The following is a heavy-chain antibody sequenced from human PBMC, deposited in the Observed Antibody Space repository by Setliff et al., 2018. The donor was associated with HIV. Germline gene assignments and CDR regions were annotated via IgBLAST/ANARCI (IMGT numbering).Heavy chain of an antibody. Sequence: SETLSLTCTVSGGSISSGSFYWGWIRQPPGKGLEWIGSIYYSGNTYYNPSLKSRVTISVDTSKNQFSLKLSSVTAADTAVYYCARDQDCSSTSCYWDYYMDVWGKGTTVTVSS. J-gene: IGHJ6*03. CDR2: IYYSGNT. V-gene: IGHV4-39*02. D-gene: IGHD2-2*01. CDR3: ARDQDCSSTSCYWDYYMDV. CDR1: GGSISSGSFY.